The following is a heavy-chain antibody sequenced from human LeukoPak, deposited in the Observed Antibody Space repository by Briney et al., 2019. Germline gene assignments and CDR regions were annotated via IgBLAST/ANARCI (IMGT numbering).Heavy chain of an antibody. CDR1: GFTFSDYG. Sequence: PGGSLRLSCAASGFTFSDYGMSWVHQAPGKGLEWVSAMSGDGATTYYADSVKGRFTISRDNSKNTLYLQMNSLRAEDTAVYYCARFSAAAGMTLDYWGQGTLVTVSS. V-gene: IGHV3-23*01. J-gene: IGHJ4*02. D-gene: IGHD6-13*01. CDR3: ARFSAAAGMTLDY. CDR2: MSGDGATT.